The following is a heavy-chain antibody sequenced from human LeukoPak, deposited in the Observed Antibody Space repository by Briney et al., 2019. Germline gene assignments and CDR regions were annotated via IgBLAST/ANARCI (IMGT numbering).Heavy chain of an antibody. V-gene: IGHV3-43*02. CDR1: GLPVADFA. Sequence: GGSLRLSCVASGLPVADFAMHWVRQAPGKGLEWVSLISGDGVSTFYTDSVRGRFSISRDNTKNSLYLEMNSPRTEDTAMYYCAKESGKFDYWGQGTLVAVSS. CDR2: ISGDGVST. CDR3: AKESGKFDY. J-gene: IGHJ4*02.